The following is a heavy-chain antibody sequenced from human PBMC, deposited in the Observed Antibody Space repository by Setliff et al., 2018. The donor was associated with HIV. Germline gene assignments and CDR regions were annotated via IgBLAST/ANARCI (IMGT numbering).Heavy chain of an antibody. J-gene: IGHJ6*02. CDR2: IYITGST. V-gene: IGHV4-4*07. CDR3: ARRLQFLEFLHGVGGLDV. D-gene: IGHD3-3*01. Sequence: SETLSLTCTVSGGSISSHYWTWIRQSAGKGLEWIGHIYITGSTDYNPSLKSRVTISVDTSKNQFSLKLSSATAADTAVYYCARRLQFLEFLHGVGGLDVWGQGTTVTVSS. CDR1: GGSISSHY.